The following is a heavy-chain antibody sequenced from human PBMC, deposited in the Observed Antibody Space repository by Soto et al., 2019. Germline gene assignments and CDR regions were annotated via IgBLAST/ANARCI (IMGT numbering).Heavy chain of an antibody. D-gene: IGHD2-2*01. Sequence: QVQLVQSGAEVKKPGASVKVSCKASGYTFTSYAMHWVRQAPGQRLEWMGWINAGNGNTKYSQKFQGRVTITRDTSASTAYMELSSLRSEDTAVYYCARYLGYCSSTSCYLDAFDIWGQGTMVTVSS. CDR3: ARYLGYCSSTSCYLDAFDI. CDR2: INAGNGNT. CDR1: GYTFTSYA. J-gene: IGHJ3*02. V-gene: IGHV1-3*01.